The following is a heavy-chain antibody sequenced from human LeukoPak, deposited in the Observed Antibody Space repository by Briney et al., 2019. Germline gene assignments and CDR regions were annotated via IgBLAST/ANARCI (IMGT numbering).Heavy chain of an antibody. CDR2: IYSGGST. D-gene: IGHD3-10*01. CDR3: ARQHPMVRGVIIQGAFDI. Sequence: GGSLRLSCAASGFTVSSNYRSWVRQAPGKGLEWVSVIYSGGSTYYADSVKGRFTISRDNSKNTLYLQMNSLRAEDTAVYYCARQHPMVRGVIIQGAFDIWGQGTMVTVSS. V-gene: IGHV3-53*01. CDR1: GFTVSSNY. J-gene: IGHJ3*02.